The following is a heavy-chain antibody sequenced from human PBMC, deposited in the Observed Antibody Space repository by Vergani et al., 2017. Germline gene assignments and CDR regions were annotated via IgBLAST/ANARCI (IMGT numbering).Heavy chain of an antibody. J-gene: IGHJ5*02. D-gene: IGHD6-13*01. Sequence: QVQLQESGPGLVKPSETLSLTCTVSGGSISSYYWSWIRQPPGKGLEWIGYIYYSGSTNYNPSLKSRVTISVDTSKNQFSLKLSSVTAADTAVYYCARVGSSQGTWFDPCGQGTLVTVSS. CDR1: GGSISSYY. CDR2: IYYSGST. V-gene: IGHV4-59*01. CDR3: ARVGSSQGTWFDP.